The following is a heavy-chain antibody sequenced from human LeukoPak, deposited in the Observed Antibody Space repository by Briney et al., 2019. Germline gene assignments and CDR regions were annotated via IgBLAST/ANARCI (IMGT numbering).Heavy chain of an antibody. J-gene: IGHJ4*02. Sequence: PGGSLRLSCAASGFTFSNAWMRWVRQAPGKGLEWVGRIKSKTDGGTTDYAAPVKGRFTISRDDSKNTLYLQMNSLKTEDTAVYYCTTDGIPICAHSSGYWCFGYWGQGTLVTVSS. D-gene: IGHD3-22*01. V-gene: IGHV3-15*01. CDR2: IKSKTDGGTT. CDR1: GFTFSNAW. CDR3: TTDGIPICAHSSGYWCFGY.